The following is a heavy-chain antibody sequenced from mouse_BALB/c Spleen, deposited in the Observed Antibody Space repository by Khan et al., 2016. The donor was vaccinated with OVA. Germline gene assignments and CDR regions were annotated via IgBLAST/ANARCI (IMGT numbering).Heavy chain of an antibody. D-gene: IGHD1-2*01. CDR2: INTYTGEP. CDR3: ARGAGSWYFDV. CDR1: GYTFTNYG. J-gene: IGHJ1*01. Sequence: QIQLVQSGPELKKPGETVKISCKASGYTFTNYGMNWVKQAPGKGLKWMGWINTYTGEPTYTDDFKGRFAFSLETSASTAYLQINNLKNEDIATYFCARGAGSWYFDVWGAGTTVTVSS. V-gene: IGHV9-1*02.